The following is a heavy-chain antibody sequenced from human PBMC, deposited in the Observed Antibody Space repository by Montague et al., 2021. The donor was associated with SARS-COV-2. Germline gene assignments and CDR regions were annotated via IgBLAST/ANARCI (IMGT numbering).Heavy chain of an antibody. CDR1: GGSITNNIDY. CDR2: IYYTGNT. Sequence: SETLSLTCTVSGGSITNNIDYWAWIRQPPGKGLEWIGSIYYTGNTYYXRSLKSRVSISVVTSKNHFTLKLSSVTAAETAVYYCARLKRYFDSSGSTSAFDFWGQGTKVTVSS. V-gene: IGHV4-39*02. CDR3: ARLKRYFDSSGSTSAFDF. J-gene: IGHJ3*01. D-gene: IGHD3-22*01.